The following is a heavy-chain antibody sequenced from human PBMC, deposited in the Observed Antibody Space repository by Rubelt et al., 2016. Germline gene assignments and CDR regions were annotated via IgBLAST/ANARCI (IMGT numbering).Heavy chain of an antibody. J-gene: IGHJ3*02. V-gene: IGHV4-31*03. Sequence: QVQLQESGPRLVKPSQILSLTCTVSGGSMNSDGDYWSWIRQHPGKGLERIGYISYSGGTYYNPSLMSRSTISVDTSKNQFALGLSSVTAADTAVYYCARLTTVTRDAFDIWGQGTMVTVSS. D-gene: IGHD4-17*01. CDR3: ARLTTVTRDAFDI. CDR2: ISYSGGT. CDR1: GGSMNSDGDY.